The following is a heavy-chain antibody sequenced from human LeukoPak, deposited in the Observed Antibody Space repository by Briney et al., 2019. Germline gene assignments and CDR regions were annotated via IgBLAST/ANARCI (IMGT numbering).Heavy chain of an antibody. CDR2: ISHSGSI. J-gene: IGHJ4*02. CDR1: GFTFSTYA. CDR3: AKPARTDYADY. Sequence: GGSLRLSCAASGFTFSTYAMNWVRQAPGKGLEWVSSISHSGSISYADSVKGRFTISRDNSKNTLYLQMNSLRAEDTAVYYCAKPARTDYADYWGQGTLVTVSS. V-gene: IGHV3-23*01. D-gene: IGHD1-14*01.